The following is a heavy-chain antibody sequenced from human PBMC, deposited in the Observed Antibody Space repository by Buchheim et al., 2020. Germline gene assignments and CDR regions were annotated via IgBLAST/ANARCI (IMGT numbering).Heavy chain of an antibody. J-gene: IGHJ5*02. CDR3: ARGLEQLVNWFDP. D-gene: IGHD6-6*01. Sequence: QLRLQESGSGLVKPSQTLSLTCAVSGGSISSGGYSWSWIRQPPGKGLEWIGYIYHSGSTYYNPSLKSRVTITVDRSKNQFSLKLSSVTAADTAVYYCARGLEQLVNWFDPWGQGTL. CDR2: IYHSGST. CDR1: GGSISSGGYS. V-gene: IGHV4-30-2*01.